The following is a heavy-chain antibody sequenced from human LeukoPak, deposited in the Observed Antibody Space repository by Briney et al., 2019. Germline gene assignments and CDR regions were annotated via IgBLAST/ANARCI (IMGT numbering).Heavy chain of an antibody. J-gene: IGHJ3*02. CDR2: ISSSGSTI. CDR3: ARDVQGFYDFWSGYANAFDI. V-gene: IGHV3-11*04. CDR1: GFTFSDYY. Sequence: GGSLRLSCAASGFTFSDYYMSWIRQAPGKGLEWVSYISSSGSTIYYADSVKGRFTISRDNAKNSLYLQMNSLRAEDTAVYYCARDVQGFYDFWSGYANAFDIWGQGTMVTVSS. D-gene: IGHD3-3*01.